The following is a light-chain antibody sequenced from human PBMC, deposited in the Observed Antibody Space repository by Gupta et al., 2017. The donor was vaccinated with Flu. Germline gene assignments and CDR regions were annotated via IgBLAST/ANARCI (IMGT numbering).Light chain of an antibody. V-gene: IGLV3-25*03. CDR3: QSSDFGNSYVV. CDR1: ALPKQY. Sequence: SYELTQPPSLTVSPGQTARMTCSGDALPKQYAYWYQQRPGQAPVLVIYKDTERPSGIPERFSGSSSGTTVTLTISGVQAEDEAEYYCQSSDFGNSYVVFGGGTKLTVL. J-gene: IGLJ2*01. CDR2: KDT.